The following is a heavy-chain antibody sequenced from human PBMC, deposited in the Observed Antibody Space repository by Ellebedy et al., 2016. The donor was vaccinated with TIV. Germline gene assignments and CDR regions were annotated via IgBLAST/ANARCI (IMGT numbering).Heavy chain of an antibody. CDR1: GFSFRNFW. Sequence: ESLKISCAAWGFSFRNFWMSWVRQAPGKGLEWVAHIKTDGSETYYVDSVKGRFTISRDNSKNTLYLQMNSLRAEDTAVYYCARTDDYGDYDFDYWGQGTLVTVSS. J-gene: IGHJ4*02. V-gene: IGHV3-7*01. D-gene: IGHD4-17*01. CDR3: ARTDDYGDYDFDY. CDR2: IKTDGSET.